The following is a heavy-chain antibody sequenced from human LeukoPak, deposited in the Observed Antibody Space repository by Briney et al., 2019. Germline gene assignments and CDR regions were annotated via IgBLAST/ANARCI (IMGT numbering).Heavy chain of an antibody. J-gene: IGHJ4*02. CDR1: GYSISSGYY. Sequence: SETLPLTCTVSGYSISSGYYWGWIRQPPGKELEWIGSIYHTGSTYYNPSLKSRVTISVDTSKNQFSLKLSSVTAADTAVYYCARGFGGFWSGYYREFDYWGQGTLVTVSS. V-gene: IGHV4-38-2*02. CDR2: IYHTGST. CDR3: ARGFGGFWSGYYREFDY. D-gene: IGHD3-3*01.